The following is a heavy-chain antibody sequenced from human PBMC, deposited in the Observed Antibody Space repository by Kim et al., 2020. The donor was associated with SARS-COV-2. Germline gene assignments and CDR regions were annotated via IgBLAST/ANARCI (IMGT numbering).Heavy chain of an antibody. D-gene: IGHD5-18*01. CDR3: ARGGPRSGYSYGSFDY. Sequence: AQNFQGRVTISADESTTTAYMELSSLRSEDTAIYYCARGGPRSGYSYGSFDYWGQGTLVTVSS. V-gene: IGHV1-69*01. J-gene: IGHJ4*02.